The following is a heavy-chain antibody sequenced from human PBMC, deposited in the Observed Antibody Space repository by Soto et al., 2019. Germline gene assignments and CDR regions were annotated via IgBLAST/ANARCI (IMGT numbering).Heavy chain of an antibody. V-gene: IGHV3-74*01. CDR1: GFTFSSYW. CDR2: IDNDGITT. J-gene: IGHJ4*02. Sequence: GGSLRLSCAASGFTFSSYWMQWVRQVPGKGLVWVSRIDNDGITTNYADSVKGRFTISRDNAKNTLYLQMNSLRAEDTAVYYCARDVGSLAYWGQGILVTVSS. CDR3: ARDVGSLAY. D-gene: IGHD2-15*01.